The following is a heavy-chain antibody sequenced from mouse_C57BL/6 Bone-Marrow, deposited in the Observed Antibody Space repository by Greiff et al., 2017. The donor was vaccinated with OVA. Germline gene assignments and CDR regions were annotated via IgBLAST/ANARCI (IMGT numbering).Heavy chain of an antibody. CDR1: GYTFTSYW. D-gene: IGHD1-1*01. CDR3: ARMKSYGSSYVYYAMDY. Sequence: VQLQQPGAELVRPGTSVKLSCKASGYTFTSYWMHWVKQRPGQGLEWIGVIDPSDSYTNYNQKFKGKATLTVDTSSSTAYMQLSSLTSEDSAVYYCARMKSYGSSYVYYAMDYWGQGTSVTVSS. V-gene: IGHV1-59*01. J-gene: IGHJ4*01. CDR2: IDPSDSYT.